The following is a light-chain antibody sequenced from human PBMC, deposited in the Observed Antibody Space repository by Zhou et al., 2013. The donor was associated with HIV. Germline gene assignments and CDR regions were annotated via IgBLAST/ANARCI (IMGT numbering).Light chain of an antibody. J-gene: IGKJ5*01. V-gene: IGKV3-11*01. CDR1: QSVDTY. Sequence: EIVLTQSPGTLSLSPGERATLSCRASQSVDTYLAWYQQRPGQPPRLLIYDASTRATGVPVRFSGSGSGTDFTLTISSVESEDFAVYFCQQRDKWPPITFGQGTRLEMK. CDR2: DAS. CDR3: QQRDKWPPIT.